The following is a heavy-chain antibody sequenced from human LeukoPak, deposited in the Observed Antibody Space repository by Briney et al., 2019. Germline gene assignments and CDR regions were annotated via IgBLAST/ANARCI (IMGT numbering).Heavy chain of an antibody. D-gene: IGHD2-2*01. CDR3: ARLLRDCSSTSCYFYFDY. Sequence: SETLSLTCAVYGGSFSGYYWSWIRQPPGKGLEWIGEINHSGSTNYNPSLKSRVTISVDTSKNQFSLKLSSVTAADTAVYYCARLLRDCSSTSCYFYFDYWGQGTLVTVSS. V-gene: IGHV4-34*01. CDR2: INHSGST. CDR1: GGSFSGYY. J-gene: IGHJ4*02.